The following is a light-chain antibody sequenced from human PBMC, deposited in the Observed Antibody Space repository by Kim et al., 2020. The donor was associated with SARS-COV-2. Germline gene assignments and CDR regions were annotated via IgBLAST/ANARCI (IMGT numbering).Light chain of an antibody. CDR3: FSAADNNWV. CDR1: VLAKKY. V-gene: IGLV3-27*01. J-gene: IGLJ3*02. CDR2: KDS. Sequence: SYELTQPSSVSVSPGQTARISCSGDVLAKKYARWFQKRPGQAPVLLIYKDSERPSRIPERFSGSSSGTTVTLTISGALVEDEADYYCFSAADNNWVFGGGTQLTVL.